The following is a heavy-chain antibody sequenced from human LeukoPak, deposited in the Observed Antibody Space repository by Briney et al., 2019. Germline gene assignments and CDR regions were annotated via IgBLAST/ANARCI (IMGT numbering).Heavy chain of an antibody. D-gene: IGHD3-10*01. J-gene: IGHJ4*02. CDR1: GFTFSSYA. CDR3: ARVTYGSGTYGAFDY. Sequence: PGGSLRLSCAGSGFTFSSYAMHWVRQAPGKGLEYVSGISSNGGSTYHANSVKGRFTISRDNSKNTLYLQMNSLRAEDTAVYYCARVTYGSGTYGAFDYWGQGTLVTVSS. CDR2: ISSNGGST. V-gene: IGHV3-64*01.